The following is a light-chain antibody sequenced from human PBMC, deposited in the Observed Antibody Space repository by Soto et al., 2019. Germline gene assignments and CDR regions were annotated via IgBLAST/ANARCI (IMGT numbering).Light chain of an antibody. J-gene: IGLJ2*01. CDR3: QTGGTGVV. CDR1: SGHSNYA. CDR2: VKSDGSH. Sequence: QSVLTQSPPVSASLGASVKLTCTLSSGHSNYAISWHQNQPEKGPRYLMKVKSDGSHNKGDGIPDRFSGSSSGAERYLTISRLQFEDEADYYCQTGGTGVVFGGGTKLTVL. V-gene: IGLV4-69*01.